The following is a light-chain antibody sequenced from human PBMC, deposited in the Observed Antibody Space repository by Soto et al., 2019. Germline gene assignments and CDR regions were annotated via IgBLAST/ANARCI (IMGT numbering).Light chain of an antibody. Sequence: DIQMTQSPSSLSASVGDRVTITCRASQGIRNDLGWFQQNPGKAPNRLIYAASSLQSGVPSRFSGSGSGTEFTLTVSSLQPEDFAPYYCLQQSSYPPLTFGGRTRVEIK. CDR3: LQQSSYPPLT. CDR2: AAS. V-gene: IGKV1-17*01. J-gene: IGKJ4*01. CDR1: QGIRND.